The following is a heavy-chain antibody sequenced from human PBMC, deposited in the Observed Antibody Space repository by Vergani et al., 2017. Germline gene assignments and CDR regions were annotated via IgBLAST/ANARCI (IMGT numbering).Heavy chain of an antibody. V-gene: IGHV3-23*01. D-gene: IGHD2-8*01. CDR3: AKTVYALYYYMDV. CDR2: ISGRGGST. Sequence: EVQLLESGGGLVQPGGSLRLSCAASGFTFSSYAMSWVRQAPGKGLEWVSAISGRGGSTYYADSVKGRFTISRDNSKNTLYLQMNSLRAADTAVYYCAKTVYALYYYMDVWGKGTTVTVSS. J-gene: IGHJ6*03. CDR1: GFTFSSYA.